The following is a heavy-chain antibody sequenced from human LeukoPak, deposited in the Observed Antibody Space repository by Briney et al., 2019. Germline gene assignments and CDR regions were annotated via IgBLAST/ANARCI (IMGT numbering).Heavy chain of an antibody. V-gene: IGHV1-58*02. CDR1: GFTFTSSA. J-gene: IGHJ6*03. CDR3: ARWDPYYYYMDV. Sequence: SVKVSCKPSGFTFTSSAMQWVRRARGQRLEGIGWIVVGSGNTNYAQKFQERVTITRDMSTSTAYMELRSLRSDDTAVYYCARWDPYYYYMDVWGKGTTVTVSS. CDR2: IVVGSGNT. D-gene: IGHD5-24*01.